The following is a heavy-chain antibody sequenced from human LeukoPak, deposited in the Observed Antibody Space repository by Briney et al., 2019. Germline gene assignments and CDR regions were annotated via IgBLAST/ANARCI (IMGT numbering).Heavy chain of an antibody. Sequence: GGSLRLSCAASGFTFISYGTHWVRQAPGKGLEWVAFIRYDGSNKYYADSVKGRFTISRDNSKNTLYLQMKSLRAEDTAVYYCAKGGGYEAQYYYYYLDVWGKGTTVTISS. D-gene: IGHD5-12*01. CDR2: IRYDGSNK. V-gene: IGHV3-30*02. J-gene: IGHJ6*03. CDR3: AKGGGYEAQYYYYYLDV. CDR1: GFTFISYG.